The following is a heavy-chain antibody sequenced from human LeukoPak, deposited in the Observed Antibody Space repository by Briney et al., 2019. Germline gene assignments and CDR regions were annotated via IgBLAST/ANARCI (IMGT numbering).Heavy chain of an antibody. V-gene: IGHV5-51*01. D-gene: IGHD3-10*01. Sequence: GESLKIPCQVSGSTFTNYWIGWVRQLPGKGLESMGIIYPADSDTTYSPSFQGQVTVSADKSISTVYLQWSSLKASDTAMYYCARQSRDGSKTRGYYFDYWGQGTLVTVSS. CDR2: IYPADSDT. J-gene: IGHJ4*02. CDR1: GSTFTNYW. CDR3: ARQSRDGSKTRGYYFDY.